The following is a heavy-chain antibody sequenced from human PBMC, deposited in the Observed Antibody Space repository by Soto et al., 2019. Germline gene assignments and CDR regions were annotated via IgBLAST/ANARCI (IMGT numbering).Heavy chain of an antibody. V-gene: IGHV3-33*01. CDR3: AREFGSGPFDY. D-gene: IGHD3-3*01. CDR1: GFTFSSYG. Sequence: QVQLVESGGGVVQPGRSLRLSCAASGFTFSSYGMHWVRQAPGKGLEWVAVIWSDGSNKYYADSVKGRFTISRDNSKNTLDQQMNSLRAEGTAVYYCAREFGSGPFDYWGQGTLVTVSS. CDR2: IWSDGSNK. J-gene: IGHJ4*02.